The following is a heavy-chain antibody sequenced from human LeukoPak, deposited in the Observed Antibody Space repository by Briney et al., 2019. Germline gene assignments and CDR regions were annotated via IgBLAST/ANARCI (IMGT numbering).Heavy chain of an antibody. D-gene: IGHD2-2*01. V-gene: IGHV4-4*02. CDR2: IYHSGST. CDR3: ARFAAMGLDY. J-gene: IGHJ4*02. CDR1: GGSISSSNL. Sequence: AGPLSLTCAVSGGSISSSNLWSWVREPPGKGLEWIGEIYHSGSTNYNPSLKSRVTISVDNSKNQFSLKLSSVTAADTAVYYCARFAAMGLDYWGQGTLVTVSS.